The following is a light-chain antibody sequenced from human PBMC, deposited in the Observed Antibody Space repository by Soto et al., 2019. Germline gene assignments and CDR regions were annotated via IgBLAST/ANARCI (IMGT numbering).Light chain of an antibody. CDR2: QDI. V-gene: IGLV3-1*01. Sequence: SYELTQPPSVSVSPGQTASITCSGDKLGDKYASWYQQKPGQAPVLVIYQDIKRPSGIPERFSGSNSGNTATLTISGTRAMDEADYYCQAWDRGSAHVFGTGTKLTVL. CDR1: KLGDKY. CDR3: QAWDRGSAHV. J-gene: IGLJ1*01.